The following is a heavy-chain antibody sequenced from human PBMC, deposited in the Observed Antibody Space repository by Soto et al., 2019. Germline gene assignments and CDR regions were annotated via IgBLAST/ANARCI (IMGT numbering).Heavy chain of an antibody. V-gene: IGHV1-69*13. D-gene: IGHD3-10*01. J-gene: IGHJ4*02. CDR3: ARNVEGLQGGSDY. CDR2: IIPIFGTA. CDR1: GGTFSSYA. Sequence: ASVKVSCKASGGTFSSYAISWVRQAPGQGLEWMGGIIPIFGTANYAQKFQGRVTITADESTSTAYMELSSLRSEDTAVYYCARNVEGLQGGSDYWGQGTLVTVSS.